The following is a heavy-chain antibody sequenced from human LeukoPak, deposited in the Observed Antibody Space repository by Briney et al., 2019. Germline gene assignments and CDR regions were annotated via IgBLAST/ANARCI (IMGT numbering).Heavy chain of an antibody. Sequence: GRSLRLSCAASGFTFSSYAMHWVRQAPGKGLEWVAVISYDGSNKYYADSVKGRFTISRDNSKNTLYLQMNSLRAEDTAVYYCARDISGSYSGWFDPWGQGTLVTVSS. CDR1: GFTFSSYA. CDR3: ARDISGSYSGWFDP. D-gene: IGHD1-26*01. J-gene: IGHJ5*02. V-gene: IGHV3-30-3*01. CDR2: ISYDGSNK.